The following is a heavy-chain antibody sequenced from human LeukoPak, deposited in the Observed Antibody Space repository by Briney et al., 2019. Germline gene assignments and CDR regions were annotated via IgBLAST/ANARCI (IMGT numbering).Heavy chain of an antibody. CDR1: GSISSYY. Sequence: SETLSLTCTVSGSISSYYWSWFRQPPGKGLEWIGYIYTSGSTNYNPSLKSRVTISVDTSKNQFSLDLSSVTAADTAVYYCARQKCTSTSCLTKNAFDIWGQGTKVTVSS. CDR2: IYTSGST. J-gene: IGHJ3*02. CDR3: ARQKCTSTSCLTKNAFDI. V-gene: IGHV4-4*09. D-gene: IGHD2-2*01.